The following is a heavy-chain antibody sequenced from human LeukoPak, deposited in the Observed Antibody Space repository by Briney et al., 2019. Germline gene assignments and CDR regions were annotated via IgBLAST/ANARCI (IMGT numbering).Heavy chain of an antibody. Sequence: GGSLRLSCAASGFTFSSYAMHWVRQAPGKGLEWVAVISYDGSNKYYADSVKGRFTISGDNSKNTLYLQMNSLRAEDTAVYYCARATGGTFDYWGQGTLVTVSS. V-gene: IGHV3-30*01. CDR2: ISYDGSNK. CDR1: GFTFSSYA. J-gene: IGHJ4*02. D-gene: IGHD1-14*01. CDR3: ARATGGTFDY.